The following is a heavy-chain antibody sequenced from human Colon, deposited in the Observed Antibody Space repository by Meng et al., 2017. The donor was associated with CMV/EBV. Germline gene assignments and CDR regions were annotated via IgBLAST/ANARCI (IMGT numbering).Heavy chain of an antibody. CDR2: MNPDSGDT. CDR3: ARGYGTNLYHYGMDA. D-gene: IGHD4/OR15-4a*01. J-gene: IGHJ6*02. V-gene: IGHV1-8*01. Sequence: ASVKVSCKASGYTLTSYDINWVRQATGQGLEWMGWMNPDSGDTGYAQKFQGRVTMTRDTSISTAYMELSSLGSEDTAVYYCARGYGTNLYHYGMDAWGQGTTVTVSS. CDR1: GYTLTSYD.